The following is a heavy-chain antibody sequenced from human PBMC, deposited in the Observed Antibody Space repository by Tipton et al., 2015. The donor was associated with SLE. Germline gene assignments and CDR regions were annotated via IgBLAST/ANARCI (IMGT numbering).Heavy chain of an antibody. CDR3: ARTDAFGVVINRNGYFQH. CDR2: IIPIFGTA. CDR1: GGTFSSYA. D-gene: IGHD3-3*01. J-gene: IGHJ1*01. V-gene: IGHV1-69*18. Sequence: QVQLVQSGPEVKKPGSSVKVSCKASGGTFSSYAISWVRQAPGQGLEWMGRIIPIFGTANYAQKFQGRVTITADESTSTAYMELSSLRSEDTAVYYCARTDAFGVVINRNGYFQHWGQGTLVTVSS.